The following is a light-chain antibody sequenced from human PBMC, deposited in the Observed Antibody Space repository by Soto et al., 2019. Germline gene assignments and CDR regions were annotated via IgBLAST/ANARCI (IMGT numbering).Light chain of an antibody. V-gene: IGLV2-14*03. CDR2: DVS. CDR1: SCDVGGYNY. Sequence: QSVLTQPAPVSGSPGQSITISCTGTSCDVGGYNYVSWYQHHPGKAPKLMIFDVSNRPSGVSNRFSGSKSGNTASLTISGLQPEDEADYYCSSYTTSNTRQIVFGTGT. J-gene: IGLJ1*01. CDR3: SSYTTSNTRQIV.